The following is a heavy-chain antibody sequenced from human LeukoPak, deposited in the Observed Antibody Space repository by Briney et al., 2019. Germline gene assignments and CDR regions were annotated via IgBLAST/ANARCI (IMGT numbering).Heavy chain of an antibody. Sequence: PGGSLRLSCAASGFTVSSNYMSWVRQAPGKGLEWVSVIYSGGSTYYADSVKGRFTISRDNSKNTLYLQMNSLRAEDTAVYYCARVPYCSSTSCYQGYGMDVWGQGTTVTVSS. J-gene: IGHJ6*02. D-gene: IGHD2-2*01. V-gene: IGHV3-53*05. CDR2: IYSGGST. CDR1: GFTVSSNY. CDR3: ARVPYCSSTSCYQGYGMDV.